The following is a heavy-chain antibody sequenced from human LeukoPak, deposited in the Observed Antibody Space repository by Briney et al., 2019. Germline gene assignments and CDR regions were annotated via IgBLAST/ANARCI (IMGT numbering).Heavy chain of an antibody. Sequence: GGSLTLSCAASGFTFSEYWMAWVRQAPGKGLEWVANIKKDGGEKYYVDSVKGRFTIFRDNAENSLFLQMNGLRAEDTAVYYCARDKVVGATNFDSWGQGTLVSVSS. D-gene: IGHD1-26*01. CDR1: GFTFSEYW. J-gene: IGHJ4*02. CDR3: ARDKVVGATNFDS. CDR2: IKKDGGEK. V-gene: IGHV3-7*01.